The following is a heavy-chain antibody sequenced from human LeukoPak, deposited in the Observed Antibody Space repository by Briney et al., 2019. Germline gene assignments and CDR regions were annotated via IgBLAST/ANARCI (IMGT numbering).Heavy chain of an antibody. V-gene: IGHV1-69*05. CDR2: IIPIFGTA. Sequence: SVKVSCKASGGTFSSYAISWVRQAPGQGLEWMGGIIPIFGTANYAQKFQGRVTITTDESTSTAYMELRSLRSDDTAVYFCARILPDYYATSGPPDYWGQGTLVTVSS. D-gene: IGHD3-22*01. CDR3: ARILPDYYATSGPPDY. CDR1: GGTFSSYA. J-gene: IGHJ4*02.